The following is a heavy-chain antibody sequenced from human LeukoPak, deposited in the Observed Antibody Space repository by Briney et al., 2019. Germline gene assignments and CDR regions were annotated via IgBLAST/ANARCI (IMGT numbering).Heavy chain of an antibody. Sequence: GGSLRLSCAAAGFTFSNYCMHWVRQVGKGLVWVSRINSDGSRANYADSVEGRFTISRDNAKNTVYLQMNSMRVEDTAVYYCARAGYAFDIWGQGIMVTVSS. V-gene: IGHV3-74*01. CDR3: ARAGYAFDI. CDR2: INSDGSRA. J-gene: IGHJ3*02. CDR1: GFTFSNYC. D-gene: IGHD5-18*01.